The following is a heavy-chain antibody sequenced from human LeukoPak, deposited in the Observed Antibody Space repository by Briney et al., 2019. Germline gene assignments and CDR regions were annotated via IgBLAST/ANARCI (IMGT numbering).Heavy chain of an antibody. CDR1: GFTFSRHG. J-gene: IGHJ4*02. CDR3: AKGGRGFSYGSIDY. V-gene: IGHV3-30*18. D-gene: IGHD5-18*01. CDR2: ISNAGTVT. Sequence: GRSLRLSCAASGFTFSRHGMHWARQAPGKGLEWVAVISNAGTVTYYADSVRGRFTISRDNSKNTLYLQMNSLRVEDSAVYYCAKGGRGFSYGSIDYWGQGTLVTVSS.